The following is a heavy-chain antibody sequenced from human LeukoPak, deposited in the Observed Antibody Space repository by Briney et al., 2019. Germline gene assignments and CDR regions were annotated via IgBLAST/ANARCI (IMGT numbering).Heavy chain of an antibody. CDR3: TKDNMGDYYGSGSYYIDYYFDY. Sequence: GGSLRLSCAASGFTFDDYAMHWVRQAPGKGLEWVSGISWNSGSIDYADSVKGRFTISRDNAKNSLYLQMNSLRAEDTALYYCTKDNMGDYYGSGSYYIDYYFDYWGQGTLVTVSS. V-gene: IGHV3-9*01. J-gene: IGHJ4*02. CDR1: GFTFDDYA. D-gene: IGHD3-10*01. CDR2: ISWNSGSI.